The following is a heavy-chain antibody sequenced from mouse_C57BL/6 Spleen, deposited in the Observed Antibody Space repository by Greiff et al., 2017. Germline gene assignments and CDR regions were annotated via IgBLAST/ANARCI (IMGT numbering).Heavy chain of an antibody. CDR3: ARDEGRFAY. D-gene: IGHD3-3*01. J-gene: IGHJ3*01. CDR2: INYDGSST. CDR1: GFTFSDYY. Sequence: EVMLVESEGGLVQPGSSMKLSCTASGFTFSDYYMAWVRQVPEKGLEWVANINYDGSSTYYLDSLKSRFIISRDNAKNILYLQMSSLKSEDTATYYCARDEGRFAYWGQGTLVTVSA. V-gene: IGHV5-16*01.